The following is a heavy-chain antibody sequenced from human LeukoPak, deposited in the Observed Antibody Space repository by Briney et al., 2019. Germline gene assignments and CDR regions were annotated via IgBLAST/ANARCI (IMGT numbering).Heavy chain of an antibody. Sequence: GGSLRLSCAASGFTFSSYVMHWVRQAPGKGLEWVAIISYDGSNEYYADSVKGRFTISRDNSKNTLYLQMNSLRAEDTAVYYCAKERSTMVRGGAPNWFDPWGQGTLVTVSS. CDR1: GFTFSSYV. CDR2: ISYDGSNE. V-gene: IGHV3-30*04. D-gene: IGHD3-10*01. J-gene: IGHJ5*02. CDR3: AKERSTMVRGGAPNWFDP.